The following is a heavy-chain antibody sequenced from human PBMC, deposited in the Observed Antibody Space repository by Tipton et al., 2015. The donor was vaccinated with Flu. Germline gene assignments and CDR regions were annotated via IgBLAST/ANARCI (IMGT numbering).Heavy chain of an antibody. CDR2: ICPGSP. Sequence: TLSLTCSVSGGSFGSGYFWGWVRRPPGKGLEWIGNICPGSPYYNPSLRSRVTMSIARSNVQFSLRLTSVTAADTAVYFCARRTFSNYVSEPKNWFDLWGQGTLVTVSS. D-gene: IGHD4-11*01. V-gene: IGHV4-38-2*01. CDR3: ARRTFSNYVSEPKNWFDL. J-gene: IGHJ5*02. CDR1: GGSFGSGYF.